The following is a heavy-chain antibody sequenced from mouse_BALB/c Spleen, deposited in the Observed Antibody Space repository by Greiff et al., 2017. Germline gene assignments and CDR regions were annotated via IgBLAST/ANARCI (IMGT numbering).Heavy chain of an antibody. J-gene: IGHJ2*01. V-gene: IGHV5-6-5*01. CDR1: GFTFSSYA. CDR3: ASGADRSYYFDY. CDR2: ISSGGST. D-gene: IGHD2-14*01. Sequence: EVQRVESGGGLVKPGGSLKLSCAASGFTFSSYAMSWVRQTPEKRLEWVASISSGGSTYYPDSVKGRFTISRDNARNILYLQMSSLRSEDTAMYFCASGADRSYYFDYWGQGTTLTVSA.